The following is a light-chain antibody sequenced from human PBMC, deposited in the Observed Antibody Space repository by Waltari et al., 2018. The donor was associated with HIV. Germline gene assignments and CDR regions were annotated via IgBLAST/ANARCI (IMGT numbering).Light chain of an antibody. CDR1: QSVLYRSNNRNY. CDR2: WAS. Sequence: DIVMTQSPDSLAVSLGERATINCKSSQSVLYRSNNRNYLAWYQQKTGQPPKLLIYWASTRESGVTDRFRCSGSGTDFTLTISSVQAEDGAVYYCQQYYSNPPMYTFGQGTKLEIK. J-gene: IGKJ2*01. V-gene: IGKV4-1*01. CDR3: QQYYSNPPMYT.